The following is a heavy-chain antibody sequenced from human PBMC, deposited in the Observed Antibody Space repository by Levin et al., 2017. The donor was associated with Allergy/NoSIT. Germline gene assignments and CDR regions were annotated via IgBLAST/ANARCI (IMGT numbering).Heavy chain of an antibody. CDR3: ANPSRGDWAFDI. CDR2: ISGSDGST. V-gene: IGHV3-23*01. Sequence: TGGSLRLSCAASGFTFSNYANYAMSWVRQAPGKGLEWVSHISGSDGSTYYADSVKGRFTISRDNSKNTVYLQMNSLRAEDTAVYYCANPSRGDWAFDIWGQGTMVTVSS. J-gene: IGHJ3*02. CDR1: GFTFSNYANYA. D-gene: IGHD3/OR15-3a*01.